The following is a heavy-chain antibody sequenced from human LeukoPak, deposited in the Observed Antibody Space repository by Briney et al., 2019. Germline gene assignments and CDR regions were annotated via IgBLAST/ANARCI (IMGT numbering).Heavy chain of an antibody. J-gene: IGHJ4*02. Sequence: GGSLRLSCAASGFTFSSYEMNWVRQAPGKGLEWVSYISSSGSTIYYAASVKGRFTISRDNAKNSLYLQMNSLRAEDTAGYYCARRSPNYYFDYWGQGTPVTVSS. V-gene: IGHV3-48*03. CDR2: ISSSGSTI. CDR3: ARRSPNYYFDY. CDR1: GFTFSSYE.